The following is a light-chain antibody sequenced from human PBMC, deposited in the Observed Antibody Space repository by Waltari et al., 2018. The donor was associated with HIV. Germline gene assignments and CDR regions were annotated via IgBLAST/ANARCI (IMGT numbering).Light chain of an antibody. V-gene: IGLV1-47*01. Sequence: QSLLTPPPSASGTPGPRVIVSSSGSSFNIASNFVSCYPPLPAPSPTVLIFRANQRPSGVADRFSGSKSGASASLAISGLRSEDEADYYGAAWDDSLSGSYVFGPGTKVTVL. CDR1: SFNIASNF. CDR3: AAWDDSLSGSYV. CDR2: RAN. J-gene: IGLJ1*01.